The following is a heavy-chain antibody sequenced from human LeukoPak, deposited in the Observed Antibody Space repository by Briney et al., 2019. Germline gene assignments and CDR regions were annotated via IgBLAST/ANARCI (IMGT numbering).Heavy chain of an antibody. J-gene: IGHJ3*02. CDR2: MYYSGGT. CDR3: AKEQTVAGNAFDI. Sequence: PSETLSLTCTVSGASISSYFWNWIRQPPGRGLEWIGFMYYSGGTKYSPSLKNRVPLSEDTSKNQFPLKLTAVAAADTAVYYCAKEQTVAGNAFDIWGQGTMVTVSP. D-gene: IGHD6-19*01. V-gene: IGHV4-59*01. CDR1: GASISSYF.